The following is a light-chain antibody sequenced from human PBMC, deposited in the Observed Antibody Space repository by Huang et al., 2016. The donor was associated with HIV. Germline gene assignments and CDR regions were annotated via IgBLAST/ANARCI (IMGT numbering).Light chain of an antibody. Sequence: DILMTQSPPTLPVTPGEPASISCRSSQGLLHSNGYKYLDCYVQKPGQSPQLLIYLASKRAFGVPDMVSASHSGIHSKLQISKVEAEDVGIYYCMQGLQIPYTFGQGTKLEIK. J-gene: IGKJ2*01. CDR1: QGLLHSNGYKY. V-gene: IGKV2-28*01. CDR2: LAS. CDR3: MQGLQIPYT.